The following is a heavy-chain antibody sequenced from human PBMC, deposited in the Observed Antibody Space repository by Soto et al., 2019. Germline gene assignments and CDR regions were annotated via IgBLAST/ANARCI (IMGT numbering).Heavy chain of an antibody. D-gene: IGHD6-13*01. CDR1: GFSLSTSGVG. CDR3: AHSPWIAAAGCFDY. V-gene: IGHV2-5*02. CDR2: IYWDDDK. Sequence: QITLKESGPTLVKPTQTLTLTCTFSGFSLSTSGVGVGWIRQPPGKALEWLALIYWDDDKRYSPSLKSRLTITKDTSKNPVVLTMTNMDPVDTATYYCAHSPWIAAAGCFDYWGQGTLVTVSS. J-gene: IGHJ4*02.